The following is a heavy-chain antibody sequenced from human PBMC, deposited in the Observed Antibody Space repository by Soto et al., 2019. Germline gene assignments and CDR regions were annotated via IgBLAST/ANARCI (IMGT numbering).Heavy chain of an antibody. CDR2: IYYSGSA. CDR3: ARDAGGWYQLLSPWFAP. Sequence: QVQLQESGPGRVKPSQTLSLTCTVSGGSISSGGYYWSWIRQHPGKGLEWIGYIYYSGSAYYNTSLMNRVTISVDTSKNQFSLRLSSITAADTAVYYCARDAGGWYQLLSPWFAPRGQGTPITVS. D-gene: IGHD2-2*01. CDR1: GGSISSGGYY. V-gene: IGHV4-31*03. J-gene: IGHJ5*02.